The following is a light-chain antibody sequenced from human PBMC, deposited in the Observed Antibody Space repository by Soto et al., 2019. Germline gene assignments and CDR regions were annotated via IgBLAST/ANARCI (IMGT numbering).Light chain of an antibody. Sequence: EIVMTQSPATLSLSPGERATLSCRASQSVSSYLAWYQQKPGQAPRLLIYDSSNRATGIPARFSGSGSGTDFPLPISILEPEDFAVYYCQQRSNWTRTFGQGTKVEIK. CDR2: DSS. J-gene: IGKJ1*01. CDR3: QQRSNWTRT. CDR1: QSVSSY. V-gene: IGKV3-11*01.